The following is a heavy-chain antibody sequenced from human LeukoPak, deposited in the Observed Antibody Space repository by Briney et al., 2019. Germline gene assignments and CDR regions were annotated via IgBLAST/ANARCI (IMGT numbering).Heavy chain of an antibody. CDR2: IGNKVSNYAT. CDR3: AGNYDSWTGLNY. V-gene: IGHV3-73*01. CDR1: GFTFSSYS. D-gene: IGHD3-3*01. J-gene: IGHJ4*02. Sequence: QTGGSLRLSCAASGFTFSSYSMNWVRQAPGKGLEWVGHIGNKVSNYATEYAASLRGRFTISRDDSKDTAYLQVNSLKTEDTAVYYCAGNYDSWTGLNYWGQGTLVTVSS.